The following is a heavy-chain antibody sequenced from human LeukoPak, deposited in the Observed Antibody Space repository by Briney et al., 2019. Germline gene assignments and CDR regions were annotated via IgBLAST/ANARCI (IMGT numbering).Heavy chain of an antibody. Sequence: GESLQISCRGSGYMFTNYWIGWVRQLPGKGLEWMGIIYPGDSDTRYSPSFQGQVTISADKSISTAYLQWSSLKASDTAMYYCARRDGLGAFDIWGQGTMVTVSS. CDR3: ARRDGLGAFDI. D-gene: IGHD5-24*01. CDR1: GYMFTNYW. V-gene: IGHV5-51*01. CDR2: IYPGDSDT. J-gene: IGHJ3*02.